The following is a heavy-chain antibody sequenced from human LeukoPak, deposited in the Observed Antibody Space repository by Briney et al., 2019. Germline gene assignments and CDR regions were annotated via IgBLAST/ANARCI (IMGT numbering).Heavy chain of an antibody. V-gene: IGHV3-48*03. J-gene: IGHJ4*02. CDR2: ISSSGSTI. Sequence: SGGSLRLSCAASGFTFSSYEMNWVRQAPGKGLEWVSYISSSGSTIYYADSVKGRFTISRDNAKNTLYLQMNSLRAEDTAVYYCAKTSGWYHFDYWGQGTLVTVSS. CDR3: AKTSGWYHFDY. D-gene: IGHD6-19*01. CDR1: GFTFSSYE.